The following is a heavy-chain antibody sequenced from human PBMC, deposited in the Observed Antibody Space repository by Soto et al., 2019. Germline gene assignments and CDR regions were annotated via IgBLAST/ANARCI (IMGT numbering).Heavy chain of an antibody. CDR1: GGSIGSSNW. CDR2: IYHSGRT. CDR3: ARLLARNSFDY. D-gene: IGHD1-1*01. Sequence: SETLSLTCAVSGGSIGSSNWWSWVRQPPGKGLEWIGEIYHSGRTNYNPSLQSRVTISVDKSENQFSLKLNSVTAADTAVYYCARLLARNSFDYWGQGTLVTVSS. V-gene: IGHV4-4*02. J-gene: IGHJ4*02.